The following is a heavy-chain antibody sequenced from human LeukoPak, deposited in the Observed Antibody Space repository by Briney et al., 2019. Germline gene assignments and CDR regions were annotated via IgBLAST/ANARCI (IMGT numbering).Heavy chain of an antibody. CDR3: ARVLIAARQQAFDY. CDR2: INSDGSST. J-gene: IGHJ4*02. V-gene: IGHV3-74*01. Sequence: QPGGSLRLSCAASGFTFSSYWMHWVRQAPGKGLWWFSRINSDGSSTSYADSVKGRFTISRDDAKNTLYLQINSLRAEDTAVYYCARVLIAARQQAFDYWGQGTLVTVSS. CDR1: GFTFSSYW. D-gene: IGHD6-6*01.